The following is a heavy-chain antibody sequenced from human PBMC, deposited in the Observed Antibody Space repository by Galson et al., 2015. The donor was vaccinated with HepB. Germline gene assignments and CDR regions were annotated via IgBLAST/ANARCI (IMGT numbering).Heavy chain of an antibody. CDR2: INVNNGNT. CDR1: GYAFTAHA. V-gene: IGHV1-3*01. CDR3: ARKTGWLDAYDF. J-gene: IGHJ3*01. D-gene: IGHD6-19*01. Sequence: SVKVSCKASGYAFTAHAIHWVRQAPGQRLEWMAWINVNNGNTRYSQKFQGRVSITRDTSATTVYMELSSLRSEDTAMFYCARKTGWLDAYDFWGQGTMVIVSS.